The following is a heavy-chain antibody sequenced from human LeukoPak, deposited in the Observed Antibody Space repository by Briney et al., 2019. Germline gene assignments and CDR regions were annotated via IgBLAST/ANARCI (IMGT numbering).Heavy chain of an antibody. CDR3: ARVGAPTRSFDY. J-gene: IGHJ4*02. V-gene: IGHV1-2*02. Sequence: GGSVKVSCKASGYPFTGYYMHWVRQAPGKGLEWMGWINPNRGGTNYAQKFQGRVTMTRDTSISTAYMELSRLRSDDTAVYYCARVGAPTRSFDYWGQGTLVTVSS. CDR1: GYPFTGYY. D-gene: IGHD1-14*01. CDR2: INPNRGGT.